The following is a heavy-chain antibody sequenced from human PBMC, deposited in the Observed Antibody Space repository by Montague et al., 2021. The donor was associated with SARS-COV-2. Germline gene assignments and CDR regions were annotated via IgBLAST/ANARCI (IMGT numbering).Heavy chain of an antibody. CDR1: GFTFSRYT. CDR3: AKFSRDSRGVA. D-gene: IGHD3-22*01. Sequence: SLRLSCAASGFTFSRYTISWVRQAPGKGLEWVSGISGGGDRKYYADSVKGRLTISRDNSKNTVYVQMNSLRAEDTAVYYCAKFSRDSRGVAWGQGTLVTVPS. CDR2: ISGGGDRK. J-gene: IGHJ5*02. V-gene: IGHV3-23*01.